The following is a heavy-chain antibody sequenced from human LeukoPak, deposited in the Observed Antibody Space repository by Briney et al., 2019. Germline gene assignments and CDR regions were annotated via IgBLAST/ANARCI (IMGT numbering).Heavy chain of an antibody. V-gene: IGHV1-69*04. J-gene: IGHJ4*02. CDR3: ARDPQDSSGYRFDY. CDR2: IIPILGIA. CDR1: GGTFSSYA. D-gene: IGHD3-22*01. Sequence: SVKVSCKAPGGTFSSYAISWVRQAPGQGLEWMGRIIPILGIANYAQKFQGRVTITADKSTSTAYMELSSLRSEDTAVYYCARDPQDSSGYRFDYWGQGTLVTVSS.